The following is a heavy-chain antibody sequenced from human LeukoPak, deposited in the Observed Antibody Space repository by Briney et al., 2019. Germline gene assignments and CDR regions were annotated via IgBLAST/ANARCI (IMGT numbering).Heavy chain of an antibody. CDR2: INHSGST. D-gene: IGHD3-16*01. V-gene: IGHV4-34*01. CDR3: ARGAKMYYDYVWGSSQPRLDY. Sequence: PSETLSLTCAVYGGSFSGYYWSWIRQPPGKGLEWIGEINHSGSTNYNPSLKSRVTISVDTSKNQFSLKLSSVTAADTAVYYCARGAKMYYDYVWGSSQPRLDYWGRGTLVTVPS. CDR1: GGSFSGYY. J-gene: IGHJ4*02.